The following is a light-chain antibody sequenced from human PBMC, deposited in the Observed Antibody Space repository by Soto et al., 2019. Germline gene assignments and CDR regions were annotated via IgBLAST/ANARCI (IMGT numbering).Light chain of an antibody. Sequence: QSVLTQPRSVSGSPGQSVTISCTGTSSDFGGYNYVSWYQQHPGKAPKLMIYDVSKRPSGVPDRFSGSKSGNTASLTISGLQAEDEADYYCCSYAGRSTLYVLGTGTKVTVL. V-gene: IGLV2-11*01. CDR2: DVS. J-gene: IGLJ1*01. CDR1: SSDFGGYNY. CDR3: CSYAGRSTLYV.